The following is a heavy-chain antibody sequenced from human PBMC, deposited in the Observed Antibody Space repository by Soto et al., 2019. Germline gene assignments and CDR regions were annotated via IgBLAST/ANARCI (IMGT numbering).Heavy chain of an antibody. D-gene: IGHD2-2*01. J-gene: IGHJ5*02. Sequence: PGGSLRLSCAASGFTFSSYSMNWVRQAPGKGLEWVSSISSSSSYIYYADSVKGRFTISRDNAKNSLYLQMNSLRAEDTAVYYCARGGIVVVPAAPSDHWGQGTLVTVSS. CDR1: GFTFSSYS. CDR2: ISSSSSYI. V-gene: IGHV3-21*01. CDR3: ARGGIVVVPAAPSDH.